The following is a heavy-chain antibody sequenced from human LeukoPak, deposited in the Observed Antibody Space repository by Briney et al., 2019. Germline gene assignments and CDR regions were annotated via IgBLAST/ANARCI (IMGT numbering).Heavy chain of an antibody. V-gene: IGHV1-2*02. CDR1: GYTFTGYY. J-gene: IGHJ6*03. Sequence: ASVKVSCKASGYTFTGYYMHWVRRAPGQGLEWMGWINPNSGGTNYAQKFQGRVTMTRDTSISTAYMELSRLRSDDTAVYYCARVGYYYGSGSSRGYYYYMDVWGKGTTVTISS. CDR3: ARVGYYYGSGSSRGYYYYMDV. CDR2: INPNSGGT. D-gene: IGHD3-10*01.